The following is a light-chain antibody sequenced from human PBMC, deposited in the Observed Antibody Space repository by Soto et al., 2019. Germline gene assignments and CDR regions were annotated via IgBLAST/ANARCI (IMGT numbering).Light chain of an antibody. CDR1: QSVGSS. CDR3: PQRSNWPPEVT. Sequence: EIVLTQSPDTLSLSPGERATLSCRASQSVGSSLAWYQQKPGQAPRLLIHEASNRATGIPVRFSGSGSGTGFTRTISSLEPEDFAVYYCPQRSNWPPEVTFGPGTKVDIK. J-gene: IGKJ3*01. CDR2: EAS. V-gene: IGKV3-11*01.